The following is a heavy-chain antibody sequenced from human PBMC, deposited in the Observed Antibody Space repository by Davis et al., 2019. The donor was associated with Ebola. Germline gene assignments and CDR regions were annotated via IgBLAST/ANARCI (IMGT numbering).Heavy chain of an antibody. CDR3: ARGKNWYFDL. V-gene: IGHV4-59*11. CDR2: IYYSGST. CDR1: GGSISSHY. Sequence: PSETLSLTCTVSGGSISSHYWSWIRQPPGKGLEWIGYIYYSGSTNYNPSLKSRVTISVDTSKNQFSLKLSSVTAADTAVYYCARGKNWYFDLWGRGTLVTVSS. J-gene: IGHJ2*01.